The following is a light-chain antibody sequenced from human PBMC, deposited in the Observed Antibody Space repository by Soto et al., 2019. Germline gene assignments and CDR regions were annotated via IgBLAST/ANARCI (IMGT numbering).Light chain of an antibody. V-gene: IGLV2-23*02. J-gene: IGLJ3*02. CDR1: SSDVGSYNL. CDR3: CAYASSNTLV. CDR2: EVS. Sequence: QSVLTQPASVPGSPGQSITISCTGTSSDVGSYNLVSWYQQHPGKAPKVMIYEVSKRPSGVSNRFSGSKSGNTASLTISGLQAEDEADYYCCAYASSNTLVFGGGTKLTVL.